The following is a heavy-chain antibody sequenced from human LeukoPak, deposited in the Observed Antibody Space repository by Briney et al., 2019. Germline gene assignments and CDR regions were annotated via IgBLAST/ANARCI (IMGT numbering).Heavy chain of an antibody. CDR1: GGSFSGYY. Sequence: SETLSLTCAVYGGSFSGYYWSWIRQPPGKGLEWIGEINHSGSTNYNPSLKSRVTISVDTSKNHFSLKLSSVTAADTAVYYCARGYSSSSYTPGGQGTLVTVSS. CDR3: ARGYSSSSYTP. V-gene: IGHV4-34*01. D-gene: IGHD6-13*01. J-gene: IGHJ5*02. CDR2: INHSGST.